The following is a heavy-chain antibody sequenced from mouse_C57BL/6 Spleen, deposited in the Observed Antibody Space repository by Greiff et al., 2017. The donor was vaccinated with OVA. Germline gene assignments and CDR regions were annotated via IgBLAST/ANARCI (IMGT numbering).Heavy chain of an antibody. CDR1: GFSLTSYG. CDR3: AKPEGRYAMDY. Sequence: VILVESGPGLVAPSQSLSITCTVSGFSLTSYGVSWVRQPPGKGLEWLGVIWGDGSTNYHSSRISILSISKDNSKSQVFLKLNSLQTDDTATYYGAKPEGRYAMDYWGQGTSVTVSS. CDR2: IWGDGST. V-gene: IGHV2-3*01. J-gene: IGHJ4*01.